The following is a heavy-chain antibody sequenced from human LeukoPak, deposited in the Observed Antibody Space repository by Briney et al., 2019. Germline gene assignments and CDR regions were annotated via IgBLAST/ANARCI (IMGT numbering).Heavy chain of an antibody. V-gene: IGHV4-59*01. CDR2: IYYSGST. J-gene: IGHJ4*02. Sequence: SETLSLTCTVSGGSISSYYWSWIRQPPGKGLEWIGYIYYSGSTNYNPSLKSRVTISVDTSKNQFSLKLSSVTAADTAVYYCARHDFWSGYEDYWGQGTLVTVSS. CDR1: GGSISSYY. D-gene: IGHD3-3*01. CDR3: ARHDFWSGYEDY.